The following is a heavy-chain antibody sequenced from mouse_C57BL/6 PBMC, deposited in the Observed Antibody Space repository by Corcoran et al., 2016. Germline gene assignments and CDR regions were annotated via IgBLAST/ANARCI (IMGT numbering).Heavy chain of an antibody. V-gene: IGHV1-66*01. CDR1: GYSFTSYY. CDR3: ARPLYGSSPYYYAMDY. CDR2: IYPGSGNT. Sequence: QVQLQQSGPELVKPGASVKISCKASGYSFTSYYIHWVKQRPGQGLEWIGWIYPGSGNTKYNEKFKGKATLTADTSSSTAYMQLSSLTSEDSAVYYCARPLYGSSPYYYAMDYWGQGTSVTVSS. J-gene: IGHJ4*01. D-gene: IGHD1-1*01.